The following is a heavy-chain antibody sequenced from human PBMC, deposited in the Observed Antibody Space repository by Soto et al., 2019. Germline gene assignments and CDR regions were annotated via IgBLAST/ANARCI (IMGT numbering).Heavy chain of an antibody. CDR3: ARYVDYYDSSGYSAFDI. J-gene: IGHJ3*02. CDR2: IIPIFGTA. CDR1: GGTFSSYA. D-gene: IGHD3-22*01. V-gene: IGHV1-69*01. Sequence: QVQLVQSGAEVKKPGSSVKVSCKASGGTFSSYAISWVRQAPGQGLEWMGGIIPIFGTANYAQKFQGRVTITADESTSTAYMELSSLRSEDTAVYYCARYVDYYDSSGYSAFDIWGQGTMVTVSS.